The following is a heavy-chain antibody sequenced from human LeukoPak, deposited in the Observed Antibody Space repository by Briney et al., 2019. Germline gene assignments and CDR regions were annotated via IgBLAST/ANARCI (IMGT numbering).Heavy chain of an antibody. CDR3: ARLVGVVVPAAMPGEDY. CDR2: MNPNSGNT. D-gene: IGHD2-2*01. Sequence: ASVKVSCKASGYTFTSYDINWVRQATGQGLEWMGWMNPNSGNTGYAQKFQGRVTMTRDTSISTAYMELSRLRSDDTAVYYCARLVGVVVPAAMPGEDYWGQGTLVTVSS. CDR1: GYTFTSYD. V-gene: IGHV1-8*01. J-gene: IGHJ4*02.